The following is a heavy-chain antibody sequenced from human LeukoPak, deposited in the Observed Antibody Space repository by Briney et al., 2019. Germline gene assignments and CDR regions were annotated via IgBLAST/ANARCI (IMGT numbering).Heavy chain of an antibody. V-gene: IGHV1-2*02. CDR2: INPNSGGT. CDR1: GYTFTGYY. CDR3: AREREYSGYDSDY. Sequence: ASVKVSCKASGYTFTGYYMHWVRQAPGQGLEWMGWINPNSGGTKYAQKFQGRVTLTRDTSMSTACMELSRLRSDDTAVYYCAREREYSGYDSDYWGQGTLVTVSS. D-gene: IGHD5-12*01. J-gene: IGHJ4*02.